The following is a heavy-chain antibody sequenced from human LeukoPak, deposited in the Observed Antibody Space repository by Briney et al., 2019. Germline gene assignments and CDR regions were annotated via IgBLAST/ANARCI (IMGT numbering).Heavy chain of an antibody. CDR1: GGSISGGGYY. V-gene: IGHV4-31*03. Sequence: SETLSLTCTVSGGSISGGGYYWSWIRQHPGKGLEWIGYIYYSGSTYYNPSLKSRVTVSVDTSKNQFSLKLSSVTAADTAVYYCTFGGGSFDYWGQGTLVTVSS. CDR2: IYYSGST. CDR3: TFGGGSFDY. D-gene: IGHD3-16*01. J-gene: IGHJ4*02.